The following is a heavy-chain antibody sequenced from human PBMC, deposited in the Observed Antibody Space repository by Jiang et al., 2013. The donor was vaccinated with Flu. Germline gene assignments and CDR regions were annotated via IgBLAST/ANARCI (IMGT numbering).Heavy chain of an antibody. D-gene: IGHD3-16*02. V-gene: IGHV2-5*02. CDR3: AHSFVVVTFGGVIVNQGYDY. Sequence: ALIYWDDDKHYSPSLKSRLTITKDTSKNQVVLTMTNMDPVDTATYYCAHSFVVVTFGGVIVNQGYDYWGQGTLVTVSS. CDR2: IYWDDDK. J-gene: IGHJ4*02.